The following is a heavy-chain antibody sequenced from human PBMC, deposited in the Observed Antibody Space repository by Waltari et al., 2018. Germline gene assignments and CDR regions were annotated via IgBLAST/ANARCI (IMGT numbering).Heavy chain of an antibody. CDR1: GFTFSTYW. Sequence: VQLVESGGGLVQPGGSLRLSCEASGFTFSTYWMCWVRQVPGKGLVWVATIASEGGRKRYAYSLKGRFTISRDNAKNTLYLQTNSLRAEDTAVYYCASHRPGGYGMDVWGHGTTVTVSS. CDR3: ASHRPGGYGMDV. J-gene: IGHJ6*02. CDR2: IASEGGRK. V-gene: IGHV3-74*01. D-gene: IGHD2-15*01.